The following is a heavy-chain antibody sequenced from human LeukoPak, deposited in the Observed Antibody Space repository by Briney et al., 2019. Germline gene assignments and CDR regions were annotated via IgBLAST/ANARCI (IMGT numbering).Heavy chain of an antibody. CDR2: ISGSGGST. CDR1: GFTFSSYA. Sequence: GGSLRLSCAASGFTFSSYAMSWVRQAPGKGLEWVSAISGSGGSTYYADSVKGRFTISSDNSKNTLYLQMNSLRAEDTAVYYCAKEISPYYYYYMDVWGKGTTVTVSS. J-gene: IGHJ6*03. V-gene: IGHV3-23*01. CDR3: AKEISPYYYYYMDV.